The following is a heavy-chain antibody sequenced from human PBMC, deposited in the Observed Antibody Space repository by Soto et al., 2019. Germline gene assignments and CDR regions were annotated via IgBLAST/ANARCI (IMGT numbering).Heavy chain of an antibody. V-gene: IGHV3-21*01. CDR2: ISSSSSYI. Sequence: GVLRLSCAASGFTFSSYSMNWVRQAPGKGLEWVSSISSSSSYIYYADSVKGRFTISRDNAKNSLYLQMNSLRAEDTAVYYCARGPVYYYDSSGYSLWGQGTLVTVSS. CDR1: GFTFSSYS. D-gene: IGHD3-22*01. J-gene: IGHJ4*02. CDR3: ARGPVYYYDSSGYSL.